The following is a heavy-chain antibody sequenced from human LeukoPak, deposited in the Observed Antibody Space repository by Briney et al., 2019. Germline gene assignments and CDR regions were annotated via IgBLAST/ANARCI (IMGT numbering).Heavy chain of an antibody. V-gene: IGHV3-21*04. CDR3: AKTAATAIRPFDY. CDR1: GFAFSSYS. J-gene: IGHJ4*02. Sequence: GGSLRLSCAASGFAFSSYSMSWVRQAPGKGLEWVSSISTTSTFIFYADSVKGRFTISRDNSKDTLYLQMNSLRAEDTAVYYCAKTAATAIRPFDYWGQGTLVTVSS. D-gene: IGHD2-21*02. CDR2: ISTTSTFI.